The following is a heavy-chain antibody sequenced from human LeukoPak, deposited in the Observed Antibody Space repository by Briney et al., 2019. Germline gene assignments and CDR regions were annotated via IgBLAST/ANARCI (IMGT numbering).Heavy chain of an antibody. CDR3: ARTADTAMVTWSWFDP. V-gene: IGHV4-59*07. Sequence: SDTLSLTCTVSGGSISSYYWSWIRQPPGKGLEWIGYIYYSGSTNYNPSLKSRVTISVDTSKNQFSLKLSSVTAADTAVYYCARTADTAMVTWSWFDPWGQGTLVTVSS. CDR1: GGSISSYY. CDR2: IYYSGST. D-gene: IGHD5-18*01. J-gene: IGHJ5*02.